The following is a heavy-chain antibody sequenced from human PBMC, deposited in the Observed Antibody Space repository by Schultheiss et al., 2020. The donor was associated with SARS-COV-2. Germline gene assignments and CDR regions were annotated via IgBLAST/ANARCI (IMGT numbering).Heavy chain of an antibody. CDR2: INHSGST. D-gene: IGHD4-17*01. CDR3: ARAYATYWYIDF. Sequence: SETLSLTCAVYGGSFSGYYWSWIRQPPGKGLEWIGEINHSGSTNYNPSLKGRVTISVDTSKNQFSLKLSSVTAADTAVYSCARAYATYWYIDFWGRGTLVTVSS. J-gene: IGHJ2*01. CDR1: GGSFSGYY. V-gene: IGHV4-34*01.